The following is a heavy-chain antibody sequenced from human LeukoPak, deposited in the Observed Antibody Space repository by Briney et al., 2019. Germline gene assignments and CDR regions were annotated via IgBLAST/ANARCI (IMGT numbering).Heavy chain of an antibody. CDR2: ISAYNGNT. J-gene: IGHJ4*02. CDR3: ARVYSSSWSHTLYFDY. CDR1: GYTFTSYG. V-gene: IGHV1-18*01. Sequence: ASVKVSCKASGYTFTSYGISWVRQAPGQGLEWMGWISAYNGNTNYAQKPQGRDTMTTDTSTSTAYMELRSLRSDDTAVYYCARVYSSSWSHTLYFDYWGQGTLVTVSS. D-gene: IGHD6-13*01.